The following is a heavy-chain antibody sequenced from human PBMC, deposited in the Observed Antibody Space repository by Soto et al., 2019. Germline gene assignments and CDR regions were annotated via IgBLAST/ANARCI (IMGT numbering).Heavy chain of an antibody. CDR3: AGERGSITVRGPFAI. CDR2: IYHGGST. CDR1: SGSISSNNW. D-gene: IGHD3-16*01. Sequence: QVQLQESGPGLVKPSGTLSLTCTVTSGSISSNNWWSWVRQTPGKGLEWIGDIYHGGSTNYNPSLMSRVTISLDMSRNQFSLRLSSVTAADTAVYYCAGERGSITVRGPFAIWGQGTLVTVSS. J-gene: IGHJ3*02. V-gene: IGHV4-4*02.